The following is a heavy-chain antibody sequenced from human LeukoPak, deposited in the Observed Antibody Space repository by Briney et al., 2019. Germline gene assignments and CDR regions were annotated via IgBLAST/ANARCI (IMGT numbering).Heavy chain of an antibody. J-gene: IGHJ4*02. CDR3: ARAARGSYYADFDY. D-gene: IGHD1-26*01. CDR2: INPSGGST. CDR1: GYTFTSYY. Sequence: ASVKVSCKASGYTFTSYYMHWVRQAPGQGLEWMGIINPSGGSTSYAQEFQGRVTITRDTSASTAYMELSSLRSEDMAVYYCARAARGSYYADFDYWGQGTLVTVSS. V-gene: IGHV1-46*01.